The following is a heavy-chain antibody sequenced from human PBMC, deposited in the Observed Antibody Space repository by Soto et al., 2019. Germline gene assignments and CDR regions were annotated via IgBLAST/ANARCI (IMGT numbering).Heavy chain of an antibody. V-gene: IGHV1-2*04. D-gene: IGHD6-13*01. J-gene: IGHJ4*02. Sequence: QVQLVQSGAEVKKPGASVKVSCKASGYTFTGYYMHWVRQAPGQGLEWMGWINPNSGGTNYAQKFQGWVTMTRDTSISTAYMELSRLRSNDTAVYYCARDPGYSSSWYPYWGQGTLVTVSS. CDR2: INPNSGGT. CDR1: GYTFTGYY. CDR3: ARDPGYSSSWYPY.